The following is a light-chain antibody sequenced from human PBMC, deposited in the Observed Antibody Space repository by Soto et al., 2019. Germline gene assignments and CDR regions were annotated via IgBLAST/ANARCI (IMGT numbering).Light chain of an antibody. CDR1: ENIRSY. J-gene: IGKJ1*01. CDR2: AAS. Sequence: DIQMTQSPSSLSASVGDRVTITCRASENIRSYLNWYLHKPGKAPKLLIYAASTLQSGAPSRFSGSGSGTHFTLTISNLQPEDCATYFCQQSYNSPPTFGQGTKVEI. CDR3: QQSYNSPPT. V-gene: IGKV1-39*01.